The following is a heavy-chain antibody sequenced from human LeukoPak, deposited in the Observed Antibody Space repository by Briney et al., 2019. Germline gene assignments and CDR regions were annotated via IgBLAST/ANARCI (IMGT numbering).Heavy chain of an antibody. J-gene: IGHJ4*02. CDR2: ISGSGGST. CDR1: GFTFSSYA. D-gene: IGHD3-10*01. CDR3: AKDMGRWFGELTYFDY. V-gene: IGHV3-23*01. Sequence: PGRSLRLSCAASGFTFSSYAMSWVRQAPGKGLEWVSAISGSGGSTYYADSVKGRFTISRDNSKNTLYLQMNSLRAEDTAVYYCAKDMGRWFGELTYFDYWGQGTLVTVSS.